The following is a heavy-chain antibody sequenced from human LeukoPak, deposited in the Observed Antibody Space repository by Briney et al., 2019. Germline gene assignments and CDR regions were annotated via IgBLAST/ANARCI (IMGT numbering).Heavy chain of an antibody. D-gene: IGHD4-17*01. CDR2: IYTSGST. V-gene: IGHV4-4*07. CDR1: GGSISSYY. Sequence: SETLSLTCTVSGGSISSYYWSWIRQPAGKGLEWIGRIYTSGSTNYTPSLKSRVTMSVDTSKNQFSLKLSSVTAADTAVYYCASLPSDYPDPDAFDIWGQGTMVTVSS. J-gene: IGHJ3*02. CDR3: ASLPSDYPDPDAFDI.